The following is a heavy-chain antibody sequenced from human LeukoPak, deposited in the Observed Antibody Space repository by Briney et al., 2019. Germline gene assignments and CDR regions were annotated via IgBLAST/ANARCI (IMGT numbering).Heavy chain of an antibody. Sequence: GGSLRLSCAASGFTFSSYEMNWVRQAPGKGLEWVSNISSSGGTISYADSVRGRFTVSRDNAKKSLYLQMNSLRAEDTAVYYCARVARYGDYIGGSDYWGQGALVTVSS. D-gene: IGHD4-17*01. J-gene: IGHJ4*02. V-gene: IGHV3-48*03. CDR2: ISSSGGTI. CDR1: GFTFSSYE. CDR3: ARVARYGDYIGGSDY.